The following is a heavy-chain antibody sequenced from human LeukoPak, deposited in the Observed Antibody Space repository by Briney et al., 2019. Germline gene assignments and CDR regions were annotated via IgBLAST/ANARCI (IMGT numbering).Heavy chain of an antibody. V-gene: IGHV3-21*01. CDR2: ISSSYI. Sequence: TGGSLRLSCAASGYTFSSYSMNWVRQAPGKGLEWVSSISSSYIYYADSVKGRFTISRDNAKNSLYLQMNSLRAEDTAVYYCARDYGDYDHWGQGTLVTVSS. CDR1: GYTFSSYS. CDR3: ARDYGDYDH. J-gene: IGHJ4*02. D-gene: IGHD4-17*01.